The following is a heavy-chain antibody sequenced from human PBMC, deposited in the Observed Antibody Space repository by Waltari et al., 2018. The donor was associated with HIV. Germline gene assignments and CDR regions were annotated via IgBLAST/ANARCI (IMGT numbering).Heavy chain of an antibody. CDR2: FDPEEGET. CDR1: GHILPELS. D-gene: IGHD3-3*01. J-gene: IGHJ6*02. V-gene: IGHV1-24*01. Sequence: QVQLVQSGAEVKKPGASVRVSCKVSGHILPELSWHWVRQAPGTGLEWMGGFDPEEGETIYAQKFQGRVTMTEDTSTATFYMELSSLRSEDTAVYFCGIKRSSYDFRSGYKSYYYYGMDVWGQGTTVTVSS. CDR3: GIKRSSYDFRSGYKSYYYYGMDV.